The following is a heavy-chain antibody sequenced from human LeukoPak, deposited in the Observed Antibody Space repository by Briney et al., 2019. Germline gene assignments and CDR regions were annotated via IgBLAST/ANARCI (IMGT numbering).Heavy chain of an antibody. Sequence: PGGSLRLSCAASGFTFSSYGMHWVRQAPGKGLEWVAVISYGGSNKYYADSVKGRFTISRDNSKNTLYLQMDSLKTEDTAVYYCATDGIAAALTTDYWGQGTLVTVSS. V-gene: IGHV3-30*03. CDR1: GFTFSSYG. CDR2: ISYGGSNK. D-gene: IGHD6-13*01. J-gene: IGHJ4*02. CDR3: ATDGIAAALTTDY.